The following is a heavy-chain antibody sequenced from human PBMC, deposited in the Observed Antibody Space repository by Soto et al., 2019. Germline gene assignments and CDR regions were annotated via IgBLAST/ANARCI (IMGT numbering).Heavy chain of an antibody. J-gene: IGHJ5*02. D-gene: IGHD6-19*01. Sequence: GASVKVSCKASGYTFTSFGISWLRQAPGQGLEWMGWITPYNTNTHYAQNLQGRVTMTADTSTSTAYMELRSLRSDDTAVYYCARYSSGSYGGNWFDPWGQGTLVTVSS. CDR2: ITPYNTNT. CDR3: ARYSSGSYGGNWFDP. V-gene: IGHV1-18*01. CDR1: GYTFTSFG.